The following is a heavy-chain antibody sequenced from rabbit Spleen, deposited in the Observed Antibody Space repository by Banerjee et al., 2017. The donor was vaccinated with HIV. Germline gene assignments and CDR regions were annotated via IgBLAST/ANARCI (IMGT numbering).Heavy chain of an antibody. CDR1: GFSFSDRDV. J-gene: IGHJ4*01. CDR2: IDPLFGST. V-gene: IGHV1S7*01. Sequence: QSLEESGGGLVKPEGSLTLTCKASGFSFSDRDVMCWVRQAPGKGLEWIGYIDPLFGSTYYASWVNGRFSISRENTQNTVSLQLNSLTAADTATYFCVRDKASTSGDYGPYYFDLWGQGTLVTVS. CDR3: VRDKASTSGDYGPYYFDL. D-gene: IGHD1-1*01.